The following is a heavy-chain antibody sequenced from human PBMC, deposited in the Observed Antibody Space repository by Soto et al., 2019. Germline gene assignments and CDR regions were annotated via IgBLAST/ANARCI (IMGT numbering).Heavy chain of an antibody. D-gene: IGHD3-10*01. Sequence: SETLSLTCAVYGGSFSGYYWSWIRQPPGKGLEWIGEINHSGSTNYNPSLKSRVTISVDTSRNQFSLKLSSVTAADTAVYYCARNYGSGSYYTVYYYYYMDVWGKGTTVTVSS. CDR1: GGSFSGYY. V-gene: IGHV4-34*01. J-gene: IGHJ6*03. CDR2: INHSGST. CDR3: ARNYGSGSYYTVYYYYYMDV.